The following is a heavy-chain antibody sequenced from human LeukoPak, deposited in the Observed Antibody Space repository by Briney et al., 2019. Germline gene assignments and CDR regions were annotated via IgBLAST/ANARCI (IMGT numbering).Heavy chain of an antibody. J-gene: IGHJ6*02. D-gene: IGHD6-13*01. CDR1: GYTFTSYG. V-gene: IGHV1-18*01. CDR3: ARRKQQLVLYYYYGMDV. Sequence: ASVKVSCKASGYTFTSYGISWVRQAPGQGLEWMGWISAYNGNTNYAQKLQGRVTMTTDTSTSTDYMELRSMRSGDTAVYYCARRKQQLVLYYYYGMDVWGQGTTVTVSS. CDR2: ISAYNGNT.